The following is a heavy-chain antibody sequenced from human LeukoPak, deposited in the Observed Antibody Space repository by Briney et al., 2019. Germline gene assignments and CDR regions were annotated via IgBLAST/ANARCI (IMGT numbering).Heavy chain of an antibody. J-gene: IGHJ3*01. Sequence: KPSETLSLTCAVSGYSISSGYYWGWIRQSPGKGLEWIATIFHSGSIYYNPSLKSRVTLSVDTSKNQFSLRLNSVTAADTALYYCARMGVSYYYDSSTYYPPAFDVWRQGTMVSVSS. D-gene: IGHD3-22*01. CDR2: IFHSGSI. CDR3: ARMGVSYYYDSSTYYPPAFDV. CDR1: GYSISSGYY. V-gene: IGHV4-38-2*01.